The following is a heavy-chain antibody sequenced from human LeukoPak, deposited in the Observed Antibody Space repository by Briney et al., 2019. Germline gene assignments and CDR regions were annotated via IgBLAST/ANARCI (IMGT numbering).Heavy chain of an antibody. Sequence: SETLSLTCTVSNYSISSGYYWGWIRQPPGKGLEWIGSIYHSGSTYYNPSLKSRVTISVDTSKNQFSLKLSSVTAADTAVYYCAREDSSGWSTWFDPWGQGTLVTVSS. CDR3: AREDSSGWSTWFDP. CDR2: IYHSGST. V-gene: IGHV4-38-2*02. CDR1: NYSISSGYY. J-gene: IGHJ5*02. D-gene: IGHD6-19*01.